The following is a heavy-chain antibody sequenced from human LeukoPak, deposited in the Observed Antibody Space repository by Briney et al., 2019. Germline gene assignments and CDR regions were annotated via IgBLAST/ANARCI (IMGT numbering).Heavy chain of an antibody. Sequence: SQTLSLTCTVSCGSISSGSYYWSWIRQPAGKGLEWIGRIYTSGSTNYNPSLKSRVTISVDTSKDQFSLKLSSVTAADTAVYYCARKVVPAAIGREPVRVPWGQGTLVTVSS. CDR2: IYTSGST. CDR1: CGSISSGSYY. V-gene: IGHV4-61*02. J-gene: IGHJ5*02. D-gene: IGHD2-2*02. CDR3: ARKVVPAAIGREPVRVP.